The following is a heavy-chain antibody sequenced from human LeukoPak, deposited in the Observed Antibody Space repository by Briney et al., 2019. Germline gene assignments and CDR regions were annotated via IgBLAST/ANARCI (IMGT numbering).Heavy chain of an antibody. CDR1: GFTVITNY. CDR3: ITPLPYSAQ. J-gene: IGHJ4*02. D-gene: IGHD2-21*01. CDR2: IKPKTDGETT. Sequence: GGSLRLSCAASGFTVITNYISWVRQAPGKGLEWVGRIKPKTDGETTEYAAPVKDRFSISRDDSKSMMYLQMNSLKTEDTAVYYCITPLPYSAQGGQGTLVTVSS. V-gene: IGHV3-15*01.